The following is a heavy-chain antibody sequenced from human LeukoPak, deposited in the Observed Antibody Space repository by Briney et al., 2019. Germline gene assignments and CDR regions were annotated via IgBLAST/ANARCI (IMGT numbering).Heavy chain of an antibody. V-gene: IGHV1-2*02. CDR3: ARTNTRSVVVVAGYFDY. CDR2: INPNSGGT. CDR1: GYTFTGYY. D-gene: IGHD2-15*01. Sequence: GASVKVSCKASGYTFTGYYMHWVRQAPGQGLEWMGWINPNSGGTNFAQKFQDRVTMTSDTSISTACMELSSLRSDDTAVYYCARTNTRSVVVVAGYFDYWGQGTLVTVSS. J-gene: IGHJ4*02.